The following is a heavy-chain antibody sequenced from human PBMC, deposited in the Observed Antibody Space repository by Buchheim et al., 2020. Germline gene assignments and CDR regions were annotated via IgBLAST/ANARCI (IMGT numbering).Heavy chain of an antibody. CDR3: AKALGGYSYGYPGDAFDI. Sequence: EVQLLESGGGLVQPGGSLRLSCAASGFTFSSYAMSWVRQAPGKGLEWVSAISGSGGSTYYADSVKGRFTISRDNSKNTLYLQMNSLRAEDTAIYYCAKALGGYSYGYPGDAFDIWGQGT. CDR1: GFTFSSYA. CDR2: ISGSGGST. J-gene: IGHJ3*02. V-gene: IGHV3-23*01. D-gene: IGHD5-18*01.